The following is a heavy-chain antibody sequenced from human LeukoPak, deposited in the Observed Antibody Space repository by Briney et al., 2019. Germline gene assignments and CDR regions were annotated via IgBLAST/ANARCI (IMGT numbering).Heavy chain of an antibody. CDR3: ARGLRGYSYGYPDY. CDR2: IYYSGST. D-gene: IGHD5-18*01. Sequence: PSQTLSLTCTVSGGSISSGDYYWSWIRQPPGKGLEWIGYIYYSGSTYYNPSLKRRVTISVDTSKNQFSLKLSSVTAADTAVYYCARGLRGYSYGYPDYWGQGTLVTVSS. V-gene: IGHV4-30-4*01. J-gene: IGHJ4*02. CDR1: GGSISSGDYY.